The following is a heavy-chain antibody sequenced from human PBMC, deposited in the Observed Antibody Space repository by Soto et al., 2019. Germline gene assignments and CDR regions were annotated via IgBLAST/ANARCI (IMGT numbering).Heavy chain of an antibody. J-gene: IGHJ4*02. Sequence: SETLSLTCAVYGGSFSGYYWSWIRQPPGKGLEWIGEINHSGSTNYNPSLKSRVTISVDTSKNQFSLKLSSVTAADTAVYYCARASVWGGKGFWSGRYYFDYWGQGTLVTVAS. CDR3: ARASVWGGKGFWSGRYYFDY. D-gene: IGHD3-3*01. CDR2: INHSGST. V-gene: IGHV4-34*01. CDR1: GGSFSGYY.